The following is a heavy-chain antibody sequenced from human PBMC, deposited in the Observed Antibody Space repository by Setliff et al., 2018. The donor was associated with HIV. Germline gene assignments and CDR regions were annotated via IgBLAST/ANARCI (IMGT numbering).Heavy chain of an antibody. Sequence: PGGSLRLSCTASGFTFGDYAMSWVRQAPGKGLEWVGFIRSKAYGGTTEYAASVKGRFTISRDDSKSIAYLQMNSLKTEDTAVYYCAKDGVFMAYDSSGYYGPTGFYWGQGTLVTVSS. V-gene: IGHV3-49*04. CDR3: AKDGVFMAYDSSGYYGPTGFY. CDR1: GFTFGDYA. D-gene: IGHD3-22*01. CDR2: IRSKAYGGTT. J-gene: IGHJ4*02.